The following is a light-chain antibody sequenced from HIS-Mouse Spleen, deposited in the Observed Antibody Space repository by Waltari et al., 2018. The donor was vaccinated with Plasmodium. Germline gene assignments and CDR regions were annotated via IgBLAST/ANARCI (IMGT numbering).Light chain of an antibody. V-gene: IGKV1-9*01. CDR3: QQLNSYPYS. J-gene: IGKJ2*03. CDR1: QGISSY. CDR2: AAS. Sequence: DIQLTQSPSFLSASVGDRVTITCRASQGISSYLAWYQQKPGQAPKLPIDAASTLQTGVPARFSGSGSGTEFTLTISSLQPEDFATYYCQQLNSYPYSFGQGTKLEIK.